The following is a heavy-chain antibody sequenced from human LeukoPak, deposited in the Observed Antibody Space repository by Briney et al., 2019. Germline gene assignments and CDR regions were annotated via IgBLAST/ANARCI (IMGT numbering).Heavy chain of an antibody. CDR3: ARDRYGGTDY. J-gene: IGHJ4*02. D-gene: IGHD4-23*01. CDR2: ISGSGGST. CDR1: GFTFSSYA. V-gene: IGHV3-23*01. Sequence: PGGSLRLSCAASGFTFSSYAMSWVRQAPGKGLEWVSAISGSGGSTCYADSVKGRFTISRDNAKNSLYLQMNSLRAEDTAVYYCARDRYGGTDYWGQGTLVTVSS.